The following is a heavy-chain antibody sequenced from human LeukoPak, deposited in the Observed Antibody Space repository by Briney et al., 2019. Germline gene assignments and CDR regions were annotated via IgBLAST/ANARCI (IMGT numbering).Heavy chain of an antibody. V-gene: IGHV3-23*01. D-gene: IGHD3-10*01. CDR3: AKGKRYYGSGSTEVYFDY. J-gene: IGHJ4*02. Sequence: GGSLRLSCAASGFTFSSYAMSWVRQAPGKGLEWVSAISGSGGSTYYADSVKGRFTISRDNSKNTLYLQMNSVRAEDTAVYYCAKGKRYYGSGSTEVYFDYWGQGTLVTVSS. CDR2: ISGSGGST. CDR1: GFTFSSYA.